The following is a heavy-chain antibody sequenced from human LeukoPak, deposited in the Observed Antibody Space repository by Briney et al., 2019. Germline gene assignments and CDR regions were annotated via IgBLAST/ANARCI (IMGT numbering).Heavy chain of an antibody. J-gene: IGHJ3*02. CDR2: ISAYNGNT. CDR3: ARPYSSPTDAFDI. V-gene: IGHV1-18*01. D-gene: IGHD6-13*01. CDR1: GYTFTSSG. Sequence: ASVKVSCKASGYTFTSSGIGSARQATGQGLAWMGWISAYNGNTNYAPKFQARAIMTIATSTSTAYMELRSLRSDVTAVYYCARPYSSPTDAFDIWCQGTMVIVSS.